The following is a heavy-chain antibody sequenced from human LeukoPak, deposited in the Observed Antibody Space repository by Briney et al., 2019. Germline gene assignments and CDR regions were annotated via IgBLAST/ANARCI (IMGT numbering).Heavy chain of an antibody. CDR2: VTGSGDST. CDR1: GFIFSSYA. Sequence: PGGSLRLSCAASGFIFSSYAMSWVRQAPGKGLEWVSAVTGSGDSTYYADSVKGRFTVSRDNSKNPLYLRMNSLRAEDTAVYYCATARLVRGVIMTPFYFDYWGQGTLVTLSS. V-gene: IGHV3-23*01. CDR3: ATARLVRGVIMTPFYFDY. J-gene: IGHJ4*02. D-gene: IGHD3-10*01.